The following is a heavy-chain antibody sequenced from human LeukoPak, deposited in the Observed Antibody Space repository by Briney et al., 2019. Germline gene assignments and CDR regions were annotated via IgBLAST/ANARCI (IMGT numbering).Heavy chain of an antibody. CDR2: INPNSGGT. V-gene: IGHV1-2*02. Sequence: ASVKVSCKASGYTFTDYYMHWVRQAPGRGLEWMGWINPNSGGTNYAQMFQGRVTMTRDTSISTAYMELSRLRSEDTAVYYCARDRVLLWFGELPPRGHGMDVWGQGTTVTVSS. CDR1: GYTFTDYY. J-gene: IGHJ6*02. D-gene: IGHD3-10*01. CDR3: ARDRVLLWFGELPPRGHGMDV.